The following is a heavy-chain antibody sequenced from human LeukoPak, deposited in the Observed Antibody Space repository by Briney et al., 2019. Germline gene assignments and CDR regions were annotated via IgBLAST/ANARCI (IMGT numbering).Heavy chain of an antibody. Sequence: SETLPLTCTVSGGSISSYYWSWLRQPPGKGLEWFGYIYYSGSTNYNPSLKSRVTISVDTSKNQFSLKLSSVTAADTAVYYCARGLQARYYYYGMDVGDQETTVTVSS. V-gene: IGHV4-59*01. CDR1: GGSISSYY. J-gene: IGHJ6*02. CDR2: IYYSGST. D-gene: IGHD5-18*01. CDR3: ARGLQARYYYYGMDV.